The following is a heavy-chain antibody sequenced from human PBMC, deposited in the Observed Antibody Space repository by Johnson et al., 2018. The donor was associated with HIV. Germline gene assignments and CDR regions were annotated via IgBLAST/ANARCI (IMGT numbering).Heavy chain of an antibody. V-gene: IGHV3-11*04. CDR3: ALTDYGDYPRRVPDAFDI. Sequence: QVQLVESGGGLVQPGGSLRLSCAASGFTFRDYYMSWIRQAPGKGLEWVSYISTSGSTIYYADSVKGRFTISRDNAKNSLSLQMNSLRAEDTAVYYCALTDYGDYPRRVPDAFDIWGQGTMVTVSS. CDR2: ISTSGSTI. D-gene: IGHD4-17*01. CDR1: GFTFRDYY. J-gene: IGHJ3*02.